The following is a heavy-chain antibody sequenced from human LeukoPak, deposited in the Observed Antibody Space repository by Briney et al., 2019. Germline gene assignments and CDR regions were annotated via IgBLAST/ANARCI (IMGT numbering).Heavy chain of an antibody. Sequence: ASVKVSCKASGYTFTGYYMHWVRQAPGQGLEWMGWINPNSGGTNYAQKFQGRVTMTRDTSISTAYMERSRLRSDDTAVYYCARDSRFLEWLGYYFDYWGQGTLVTVSS. CDR2: INPNSGGT. CDR3: ARDSRFLEWLGYYFDY. J-gene: IGHJ4*02. CDR1: GYTFTGYY. D-gene: IGHD3-3*01. V-gene: IGHV1-2*02.